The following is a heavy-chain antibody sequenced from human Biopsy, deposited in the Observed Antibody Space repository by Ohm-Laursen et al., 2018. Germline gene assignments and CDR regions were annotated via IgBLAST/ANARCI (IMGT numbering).Heavy chain of an antibody. J-gene: IGHJ4*02. D-gene: IGHD5/OR15-5a*01. V-gene: IGHV3-66*01. Sequence: SLRLSCSASGFTVYNNYMTWVRQAPGKGLEWVSLIYSGGDTKYGDSEKGIFTISRASSKNTLYLQMNSLRVEDTAVYYCARGPSGVSTIGRGQGTLVTVSS. CDR2: IYSGGDT. CDR1: GFTVYNNY. CDR3: ARGPSGVSTIG.